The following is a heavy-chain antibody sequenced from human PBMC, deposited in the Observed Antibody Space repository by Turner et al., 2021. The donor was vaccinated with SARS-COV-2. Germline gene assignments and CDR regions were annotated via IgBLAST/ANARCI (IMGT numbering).Heavy chain of an antibody. J-gene: IGHJ4*02. CDR2: ISYDGSNK. CDR3: AKIYGGSYFAAFDY. CDR1: GFTFSNYN. D-gene: IGHD1-26*01. V-gene: IGHV3-30*18. Sequence: VQLVESGGGLVKPGGSLSLSCTASGFTFSNYNMNWVRQAPGKGLEWVALISYDGSNKYYADSVKGRFTISRDNSKNTLYLQMNSLRAEDTAVYYCAKIYGGSYFAAFDYWGQGTLVTVSS.